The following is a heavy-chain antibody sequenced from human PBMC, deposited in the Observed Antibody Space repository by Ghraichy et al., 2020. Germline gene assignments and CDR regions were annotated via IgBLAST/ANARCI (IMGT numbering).Heavy chain of an antibody. CDR3: ARDFTKLRYCSGGNCYPGY. J-gene: IGHJ4*02. CDR2: INPDSGGT. Sequence: ASVKVSCKTSGYTFIDYYIHWVRQAPGQGLEWMGWINPDSGGTNFAQKLQGRVTMTRDTSISTAYMELSSLRSDDTAIYYCARDFTKLRYCSGGNCYPGYWGQGTLVTVS. CDR1: GYTFIDYY. D-gene: IGHD2-15*01. V-gene: IGHV1-2*02.